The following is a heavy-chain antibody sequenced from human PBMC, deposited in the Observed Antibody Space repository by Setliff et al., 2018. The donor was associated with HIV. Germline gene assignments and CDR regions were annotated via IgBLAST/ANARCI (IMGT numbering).Heavy chain of an antibody. D-gene: IGHD3-10*01. CDR2: INAGNSNT. CDR1: GYTFTSYA. J-gene: IGHJ4*02. Sequence: RASVKVSCKASGYTFTSYAMHWVRQAPGQRLEWMGWINAGNSNTKYSQKFQGRVTITRDTSASTAYMELSSLRSEDTAVYYCARARLWFGAVRGHYYFDYRGQGTLVTGSS. CDR3: ARARLWFGAVRGHYYFDY. V-gene: IGHV1-3*01.